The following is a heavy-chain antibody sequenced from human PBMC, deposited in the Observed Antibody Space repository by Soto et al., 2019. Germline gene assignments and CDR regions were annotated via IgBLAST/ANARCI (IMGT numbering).Heavy chain of an antibody. D-gene: IGHD3-9*01. CDR3: ARALRYFDWFLFDP. J-gene: IGHJ5*02. Sequence: ASVKVSCKASGYTFSDYYIHWVRQAPGQGLEWMGWINPNSGGTKYAPKFQGGVTMTRDTSITTAYMELSRLRSGDTAVYYCARALRYFDWFLFDPWGQGTLVTVSS. CDR2: INPNSGGT. CDR1: GYTFSDYY. V-gene: IGHV1-2*02.